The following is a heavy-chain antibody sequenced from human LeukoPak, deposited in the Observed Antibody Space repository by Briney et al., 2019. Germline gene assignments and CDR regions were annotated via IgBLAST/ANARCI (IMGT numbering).Heavy chain of an antibody. D-gene: IGHD6-6*01. Sequence: SETLSLTCTVSGGSISSSSYYWGWIRQPPGTGLEWIGSIYYSGSTYYNPSLKSRVTISVDTSKNQFSLKLSSVTAADTAVYYCARDTHTSIAARPGDYYYMDVWGKGTTVTVSS. CDR1: GGSISSSSYY. CDR3: ARDTHTSIAARPGDYYYMDV. J-gene: IGHJ6*03. V-gene: IGHV4-39*07. CDR2: IYYSGST.